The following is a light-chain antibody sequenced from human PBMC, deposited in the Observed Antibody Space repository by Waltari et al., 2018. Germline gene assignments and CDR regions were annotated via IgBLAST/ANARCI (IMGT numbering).Light chain of an antibody. CDR2: DVS. Sequence: QSALTQPASVSGSPGQSITISCTGTSSDIGGYNYVSWYQQLPGRAPKLIIYDVSNRPSGVSNRFSGSKSGNTAYLTISGLQGEDEADYYCSSYVSSSTLELFGGGTSLAVL. J-gene: IGLJ2*01. V-gene: IGLV2-14*03. CDR3: SSYVSSSTLEL. CDR1: SSDIGGYNY.